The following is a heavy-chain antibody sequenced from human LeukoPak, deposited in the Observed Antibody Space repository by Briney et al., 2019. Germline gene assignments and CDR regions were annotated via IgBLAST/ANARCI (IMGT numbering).Heavy chain of an antibody. D-gene: IGHD3-22*01. CDR1: GHRFTNHW. CDR3: ARHEVFLYDSSGYYFDY. Sequence: GESLKISCEAVGHRFTNHWIGWVRKRPGEGLGWIGIINLGDSETHYTPSFQDQVTFSLDKSTHTAYLQWRTLNASATAMYYCARHEVFLYDSSGYYFDYWGQGTLVTVSS. CDR2: INLGDSET. J-gene: IGHJ4*02. V-gene: IGHV5-51*01.